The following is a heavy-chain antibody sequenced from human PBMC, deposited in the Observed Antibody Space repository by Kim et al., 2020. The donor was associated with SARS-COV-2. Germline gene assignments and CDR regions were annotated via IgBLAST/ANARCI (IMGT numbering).Heavy chain of an antibody. CDR3: AREGYCSSTSCYNYYYYYG. CDR1: GGSFSGYY. CDR2: INHSGST. Sequence: SETLSLTCAVYGGSFSGYYWSWIRQPPGKGLEWIGEINHSGSTNYNPSLKSRVTISVDTSKNQFSLKLSSVTAADTAVYYCAREGYCSSTSCYNYYYYYG. V-gene: IGHV4-34*01. J-gene: IGHJ6*01. D-gene: IGHD2-2*01.